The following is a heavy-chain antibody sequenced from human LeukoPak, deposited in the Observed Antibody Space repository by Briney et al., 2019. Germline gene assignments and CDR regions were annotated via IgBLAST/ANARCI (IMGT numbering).Heavy chain of an antibody. D-gene: IGHD2-2*03. CDR3: ATRLGIVVVPAAIGRDDAFDI. CDR1: GGSFSGYY. Sequence: SETLSLTCAVYGGSFSGYYWSWIRQPPGKGLEWIGEINHSGSTYYNPSLKSRVTISVGTSKNQFSLKLSSVTAADTAVYYCATRLGIVVVPAAIGRDDAFDIWGQGTMVTVSS. CDR2: INHSGST. V-gene: IGHV4-34*01. J-gene: IGHJ3*02.